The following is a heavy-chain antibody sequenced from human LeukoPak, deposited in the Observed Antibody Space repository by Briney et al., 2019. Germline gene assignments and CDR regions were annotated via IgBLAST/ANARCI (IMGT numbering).Heavy chain of an antibody. CDR2: IKQDGSEK. CDR3: TRASPPFGGVVAPSYYFDY. D-gene: IGHD3-16*02. Sequence: GGSLRLSCAASGFTFSSYWMSWVRQAPGKGLEWVANIKQDGSEKYYVDSVKGRFTISRDDAKNSLYLQMNSLRAEDTALYFCTRASPPFGGVVAPSYYFDYWGLGTLVTVYS. J-gene: IGHJ4*02. CDR1: GFTFSSYW. V-gene: IGHV3-7*03.